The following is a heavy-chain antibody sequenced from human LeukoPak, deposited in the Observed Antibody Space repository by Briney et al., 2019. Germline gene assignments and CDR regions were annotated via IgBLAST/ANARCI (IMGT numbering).Heavy chain of an antibody. CDR2: IYYSGNT. J-gene: IGHJ4*02. CDR3: AREERRGYSYGYSY. CDR1: GASISSYY. D-gene: IGHD5-18*01. V-gene: IGHV4-59*12. Sequence: PSETLSLTCTVSGASISSYYWSWIRQPPGKGLEWIGYIYYSGNTNYNPSLKSRLTISVDTSKDQFSLKLSSVTAADTAVYYCAREERRGYSYGYSYWGQGTLVTVSS.